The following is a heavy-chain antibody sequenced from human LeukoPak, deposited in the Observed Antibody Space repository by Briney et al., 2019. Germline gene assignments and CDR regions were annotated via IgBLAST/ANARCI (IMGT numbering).Heavy chain of an antibody. CDR3: ARVRTSHLRYCSSTNCHLDY. D-gene: IGHD2-2*01. CDR1: GYTFTSYG. Sequence: GASVKVSCKASGYTFTSYGISWVRQAPGQGLEWMGWISAYNGNTNYAQKLQGRVTMTTDTSTSTAYMELRSLRSDDTAVYYCARVRTSHLRYCSSTNCHLDYWGQGTLVSVST. CDR2: ISAYNGNT. J-gene: IGHJ4*02. V-gene: IGHV1-18*01.